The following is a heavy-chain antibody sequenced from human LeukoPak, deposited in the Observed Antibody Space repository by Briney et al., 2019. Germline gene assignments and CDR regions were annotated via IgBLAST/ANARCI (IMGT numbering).Heavy chain of an antibody. CDR3: ASYSVTMTPHAFDI. Sequence: GGSLRLSCAASGFTFSSYSMNWVRQAPGKGLEWVSSISSSSSYIYYADSVKGRFTISRDNAKNSLYLQMNSLRAEDTAVYYCASYSVTMTPHAFDIWGQGTMVTVSS. J-gene: IGHJ3*02. V-gene: IGHV3-21*01. CDR2: ISSSSSYI. D-gene: IGHD3-22*01. CDR1: GFTFSSYS.